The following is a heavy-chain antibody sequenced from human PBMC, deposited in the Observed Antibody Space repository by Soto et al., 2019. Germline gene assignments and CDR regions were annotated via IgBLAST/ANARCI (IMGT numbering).Heavy chain of an antibody. CDR1: GFTFSSYS. D-gene: IGHD6-19*01. J-gene: IGHJ4*02. CDR2: ISSSSSTI. CDR3: ASTGYSSGWYVDFDY. V-gene: IGHV3-48*02. Sequence: GGSLRLSCAASGFTFSSYSMNWVRQAPGKGLEWVSYISSSSSTIYYADSVKGRFTISRDNAKNSLYLQMNSLRDEDTAVYYCASTGYSSGWYVDFDYWGQGTLVTVSS.